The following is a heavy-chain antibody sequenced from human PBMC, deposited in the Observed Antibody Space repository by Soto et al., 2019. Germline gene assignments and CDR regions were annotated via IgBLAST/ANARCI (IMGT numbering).Heavy chain of an antibody. V-gene: IGHV4-34*01. J-gene: IGHJ5*02. Sequence: LSLTCAVYGGSFSGYYWSWIRQPPGKGLEWIGEINHSGSTNYNPSLKSRVTISVDTSKNQFSLKLTSVTAADTAVYYCASPQGWYSPRLGDWFDPWGQGTLVTVSS. D-gene: IGHD6-19*01. CDR1: GGSFSGYY. CDR2: INHSGST. CDR3: ASPQGWYSPRLGDWFDP.